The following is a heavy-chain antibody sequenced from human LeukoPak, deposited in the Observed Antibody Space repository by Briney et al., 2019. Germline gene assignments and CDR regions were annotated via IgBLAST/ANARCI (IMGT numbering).Heavy chain of an antibody. CDR1: GFTFSSYG. CDR2: IRYDGSNK. CDR3: AKDLATKYTLDY. Sequence: PGGSLRLSCAASGFTFSSYGMHWVRQAPGKGLEWVAFIRYDGSNKYYADSVKGRFTISRDNSKNTLYLQMNSLGAEDTAVYYCAKDLATKYTLDYWGQGTLVTVSS. J-gene: IGHJ4*02. D-gene: IGHD6-6*01. V-gene: IGHV3-30*02.